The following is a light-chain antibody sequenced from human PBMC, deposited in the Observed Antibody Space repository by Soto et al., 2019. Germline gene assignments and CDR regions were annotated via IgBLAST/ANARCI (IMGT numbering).Light chain of an antibody. CDR2: GAS. CDR3: QQYGGSPWT. V-gene: IGKV3-20*01. CDR1: QTVSNRF. J-gene: IGKJ1*01. Sequence: EIVLTQPPGSLSLSPGDRVTLXXRASQTVSNRFLAWYQQKPGQAPRLXIFGASSRATGIPDRFSGSGSGTDFTLTITRLEPEDFAVYYCQQYGGSPWTFGQGTKVDIK.